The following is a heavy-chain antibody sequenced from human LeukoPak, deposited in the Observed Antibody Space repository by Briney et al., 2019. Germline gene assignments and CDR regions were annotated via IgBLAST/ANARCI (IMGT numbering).Heavy chain of an antibody. Sequence: GGSLRLSCAASGFTFSSYNMNWVRQAPGKGLEWVSSITSDSRYMYYADSVKGRFTISRDNAKNSLYLQMNSLRAEDTAVYYCARDTRGVPPLDFDYWGQGTLVTVSS. CDR3: ARDTRGVPPLDFDY. J-gene: IGHJ4*02. CDR2: ITSDSRYM. CDR1: GFTFSSYN. V-gene: IGHV3-21*01. D-gene: IGHD2-2*01.